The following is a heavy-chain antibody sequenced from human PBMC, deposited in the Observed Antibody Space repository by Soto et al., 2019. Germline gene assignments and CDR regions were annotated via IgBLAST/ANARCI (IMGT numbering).Heavy chain of an antibody. CDR2: IDYNGVT. CDR1: GASLSSRDYY. CDR3: GRVMIGTSRHTDSDY. D-gene: IGHD2-2*01. Sequence: PSETLSLTCSVSGASLSSRDYYWGWIRQTPGQGLEWIGNIDYNGVTYYNPSLKSRVTVSKDTSKNQFSLKVASVTAADTAIYYCGRVMIGTSRHTDSDYWGQRPQVTVSS. J-gene: IGHJ4*02. V-gene: IGHV4-39*01.